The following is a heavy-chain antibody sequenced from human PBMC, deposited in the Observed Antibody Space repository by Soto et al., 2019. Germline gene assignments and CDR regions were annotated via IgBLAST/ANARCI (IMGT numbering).Heavy chain of an antibody. CDR2: TYYRSKWYN. Sequence: LSLTCAISGDSVSSNSAAWNWIRQSPSRGLEWLGRTYYRSKWYNDYAVSVKSRITINPDTSKNQFSLQLNSATPEDTAVYYCARCAHIQLHFNWFDPWDQGTLVTVSS. CDR3: ARCAHIQLHFNWFDP. CDR1: GDSVSSNSAA. J-gene: IGHJ5*02. V-gene: IGHV6-1*01. D-gene: IGHD5-18*01.